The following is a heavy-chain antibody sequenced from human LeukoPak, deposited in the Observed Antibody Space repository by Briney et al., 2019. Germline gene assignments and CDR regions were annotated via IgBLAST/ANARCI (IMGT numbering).Heavy chain of an antibody. CDR2: IYYSGST. D-gene: IGHD3-22*01. CDR1: GGSISSGGYY. Sequence: SQTLSLTCTVSGGSISSGGYYWSWIRQHPGKGLEWIGYIYYSGSTYYNPSLKSRVTISVDTSKNQFSLKLSSVTAADTAVYYCAKDHLIYYDSSGYYDYWGQGTLVTVSS. CDR3: AKDHLIYYDSSGYYDY. V-gene: IGHV4-31*03. J-gene: IGHJ4*02.